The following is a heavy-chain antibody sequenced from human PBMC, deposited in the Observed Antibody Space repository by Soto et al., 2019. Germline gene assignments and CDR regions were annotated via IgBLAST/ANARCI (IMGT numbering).Heavy chain of an antibody. CDR2: IGAYSGNT. J-gene: IGHJ6*01. CDR3: ATRPVVVVASARGRGRYYYYGMDG. V-gene: IGHV1-18*01. Sequence: ASLKVSCNASGYTFTIYYMTWWRQALGQGLEWMGWIGAYSGNTHYTERLQGRVTMTTDTSTSTAYMELRSLRSDDTAVYYCATRPVVVVASARGRGRYYYYGMDGRGQGTTVNVST. D-gene: IGHD2-15*01. CDR1: GYTFTIYY.